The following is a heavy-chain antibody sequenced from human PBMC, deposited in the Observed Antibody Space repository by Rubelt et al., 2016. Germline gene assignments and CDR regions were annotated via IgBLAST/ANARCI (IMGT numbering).Heavy chain of an antibody. CDR3: TRSHYFFDY. J-gene: IGHJ4*02. V-gene: IGHV3-7*04. Sequence: EVQLVESGGVVVQPGGSLRLSCAASGFTFSSYWMRWVRKAPGKGLEWVANIKQDGSEKYYVDYVKGRFTISRDNAKNSLYLQMCSLGAEDTAVYYCTRSHYFFDYWGQGTLVTVSS. CDR1: GFTFSSYW. CDR2: IKQDGSEK.